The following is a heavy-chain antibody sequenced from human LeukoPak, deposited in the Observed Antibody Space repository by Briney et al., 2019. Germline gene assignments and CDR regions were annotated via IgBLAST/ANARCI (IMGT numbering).Heavy chain of an antibody. CDR1: GFTFSSYW. V-gene: IGHV3-7*01. CDR3: ARTRGDYGDYAGY. CDR2: IKQDGSEK. Sequence: PGGSLRLSCAASGFTFSSYWMSWVRQAPGKGLEWVANIKQDGSEKYYVDSVKGRFTISRDNAKNSLYLQMNSLRAEDTAVYYCARTRGDYGDYAGYWGQGTLVTVSS. D-gene: IGHD4-17*01. J-gene: IGHJ4*02.